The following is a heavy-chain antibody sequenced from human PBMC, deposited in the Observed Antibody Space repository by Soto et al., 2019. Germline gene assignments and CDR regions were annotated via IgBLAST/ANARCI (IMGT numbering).Heavy chain of an antibody. CDR3: ARIYSSTGRVYYFDY. V-gene: IGHV4-59*01. Sequence: SETLSLTCTVSGGSISSYYWSWIRQPPGKGLEWIGYIYYSGSTNYNPSLKSRVTISVDTSKNQFSLKLSSVTAADTAVYYCARIYSSTGRVYYFDYWGQGTLVTVSS. D-gene: IGHD6-13*01. CDR2: IYYSGST. CDR1: GGSISSYY. J-gene: IGHJ4*02.